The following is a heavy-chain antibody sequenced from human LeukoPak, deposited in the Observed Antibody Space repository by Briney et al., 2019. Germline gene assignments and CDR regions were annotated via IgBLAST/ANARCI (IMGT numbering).Heavy chain of an antibody. D-gene: IGHD3-10*01. J-gene: IGHJ6*02. CDR1: GYILTELS. Sequence: GASVKVSCKVSGYILTELSMHWVRQAPGKGLEWMGGFDPEDGETIYAQKFQGRVTMTEDTSTDTAYMELSSLRSEDTAVHYCARVTMLRGVIGTNGMDIWGQGTTVTVSS. CDR3: ARVTMLRGVIGTNGMDI. V-gene: IGHV1-24*01. CDR2: FDPEDGET.